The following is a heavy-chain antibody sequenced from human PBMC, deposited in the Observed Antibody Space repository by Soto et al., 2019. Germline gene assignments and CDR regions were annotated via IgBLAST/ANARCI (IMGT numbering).Heavy chain of an antibody. Sequence: ASVKVSCKASGYTFTSYGISWVRQAPGQGLEWMGWISAYNGNTNYAQKLQGRVTMTTDTSTSTAYMELRSLRSDDTAVYYCERSVQWMPSHYYYGMDVWGQGTMVTVSS. CDR3: ERSVQWMPSHYYYGMDV. CDR1: GYTFTSYG. CDR2: ISAYNGNT. V-gene: IGHV1-18*04. J-gene: IGHJ6*02. D-gene: IGHD6-19*01.